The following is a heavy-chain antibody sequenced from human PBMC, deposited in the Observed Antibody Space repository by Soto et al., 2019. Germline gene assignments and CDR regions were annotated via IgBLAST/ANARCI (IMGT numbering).Heavy chain of an antibody. J-gene: IGHJ6*02. CDR2: IIPIFGTA. Sequence: ASVKVSCKASGGTFSSYAISWVRQAPGQGLEWMGGIIPIFGTANYAQKFQGRVTITADESTSTAYMELSSLRSEDTAVYYCARHPGGRGYYYGMDIWGQGTTVTVSS. D-gene: IGHD2-15*01. CDR3: ARHPGGRGYYYGMDI. V-gene: IGHV1-69*13. CDR1: GGTFSSYA.